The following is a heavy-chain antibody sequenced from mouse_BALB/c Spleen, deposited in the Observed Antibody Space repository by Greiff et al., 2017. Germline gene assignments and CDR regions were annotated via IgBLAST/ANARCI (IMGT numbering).Heavy chain of an antibody. D-gene: IGHD3-1*01. CDR1: GYNFTSYW. CDR3: ARGKGLGLRFSWFAY. CDR2: IYPGSGST. Sequence: VQLQQPGAELVKPGTSVKLSCKASGYNFTSYWINWVKLRPGQGLEWIGDIYPGSGSTNYNETFKSKATLTVDTSSSTAYMQLSSLASEDSALYYCARGKGLGLRFSWFAYWGQGTLVTVSA. V-gene: IGHV1-55*01. J-gene: IGHJ3*01.